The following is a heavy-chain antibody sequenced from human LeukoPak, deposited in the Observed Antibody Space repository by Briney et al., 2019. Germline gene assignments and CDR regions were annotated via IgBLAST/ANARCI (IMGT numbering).Heavy chain of an antibody. Sequence: PGGSLRLSCAASGFIFNHYAMAWVRQAPGKGLEWVSGISPSHGGTYHADSVRGRFSISRDNSKNTLYLHMNNLRVEDSAVYYCAKEKTVRGVIPLRLDSWGQGSLVVVSS. CDR2: ISPSHGGT. J-gene: IGHJ4*02. V-gene: IGHV3-23*01. CDR1: GFIFNHYA. D-gene: IGHD3-10*01. CDR3: AKEKTVRGVIPLRLDS.